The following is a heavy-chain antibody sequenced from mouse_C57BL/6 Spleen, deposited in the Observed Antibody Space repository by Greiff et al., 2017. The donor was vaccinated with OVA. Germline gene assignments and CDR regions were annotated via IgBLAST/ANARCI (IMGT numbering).Heavy chain of an antibody. Sequence: EVQRVESGGGLVQPGESLKLSCESNEYAFPSHDMSWVRKTPEKRLELVAAINSDGGSTYYPDTMERRFIISRDNTKKTLYLQMSSLRSEDTALDYGARRHYSNYWYFDVWGTGTTVTVSS. V-gene: IGHV5-2*01. J-gene: IGHJ1*03. CDR3: ARRHYSNYWYFDV. CDR1: EYAFPSHD. D-gene: IGHD2-5*01. CDR2: INSDGGST.